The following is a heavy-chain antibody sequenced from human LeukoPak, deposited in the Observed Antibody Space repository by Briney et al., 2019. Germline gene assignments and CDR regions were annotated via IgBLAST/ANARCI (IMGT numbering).Heavy chain of an antibody. CDR3: ARGATEYCSGGSCYYGRGSYFDY. J-gene: IGHJ4*02. CDR1: GYTFTSCD. CDR2: MNPNSGNT. D-gene: IGHD2-15*01. V-gene: IGHV1-8*03. Sequence: GASVKVSCKASGYTFTSCDINWVRQATGQGLEWMGWMNPNSGNTGYAQKFQGRVTITRNTSISTAYMELSSLRAEDTAVYYCARGATEYCSGGSCYYGRGSYFDYWGQGTLVTVSS.